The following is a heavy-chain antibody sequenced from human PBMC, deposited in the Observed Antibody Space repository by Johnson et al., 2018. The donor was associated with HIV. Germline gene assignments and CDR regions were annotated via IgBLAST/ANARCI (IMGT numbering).Heavy chain of an antibody. D-gene: IGHD3-22*01. J-gene: IGHJ3*01. CDR2: ISYSGSST. Sequence: VQVVESGGGVVQPGGSLRLSCAASGFSFDSHAINWVRQAPGKGLQWVSAISYSGSSTYYADSVKGRFTISRDNSRSTVYLHMINLRADDTALYYCAREISRYYYDYAAFDLWGQGTTVTVSS. V-gene: IGHV3-23*04. CDR3: AREISRYYYDYAAFDL. CDR1: GFSFDSHA.